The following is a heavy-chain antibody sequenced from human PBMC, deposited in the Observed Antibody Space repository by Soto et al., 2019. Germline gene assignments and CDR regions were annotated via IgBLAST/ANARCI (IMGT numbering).Heavy chain of an antibody. Sequence: AGSLRLSCVVSGFIFGGYAMNWVRQAPGKGLEWVSTVSANGVTTYYVDSVKGRFTISRDNSKNTLYLQMNSLRAEDTATYYCARGLTAFDYWGQGTLVNVSS. D-gene: IGHD1-20*01. CDR1: GFIFGGYA. V-gene: IGHV3-23*01. J-gene: IGHJ4*02. CDR2: VSANGVTT. CDR3: ARGLTAFDY.